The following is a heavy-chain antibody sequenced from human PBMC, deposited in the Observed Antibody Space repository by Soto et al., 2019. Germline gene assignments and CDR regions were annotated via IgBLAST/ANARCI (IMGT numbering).Heavy chain of an antibody. CDR2: INAGNGNT. CDR3: ARSIVVVTALDY. D-gene: IGHD2-21*02. CDR1: GYTFTSYA. J-gene: IGHJ4*02. V-gene: IGHV1-3*05. Sequence: QVQLVQSGAEEKKHGASVKVSCKAYGYTFTSYAMHWVRQAPGQRLEWMGWINAGNGNTKYSQKLQGRVTITRDTSASTVYMELSSLRSEDTAVYYCARSIVVVTALDYWGQGTLVTVSS.